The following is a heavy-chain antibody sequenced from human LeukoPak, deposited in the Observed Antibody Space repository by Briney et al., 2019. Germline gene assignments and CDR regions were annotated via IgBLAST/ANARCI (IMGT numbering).Heavy chain of an antibody. CDR2: IYHSGST. V-gene: IGHV4-30-2*01. D-gene: IGHD3-22*01. CDR1: GGSISSGGYS. Sequence: SETLSLTCAVSGGSISSGGYSWSWIRQPPGKGLEWIGYIYHSGSTNYNPSLKSRVTISVDTSKNQFSLKLSSVTAADTAVYYCARATSSGYFGYWGQGTLVTVSS. J-gene: IGHJ4*02. CDR3: ARATSSGYFGY.